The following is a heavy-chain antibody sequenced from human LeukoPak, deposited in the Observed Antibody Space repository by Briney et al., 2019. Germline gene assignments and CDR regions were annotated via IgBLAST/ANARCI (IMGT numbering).Heavy chain of an antibody. Sequence: TGGSLRLSCAASGFTFSSYAMHWVRQAPGKGLEWVANIKQDGSEKYYVDSVKGRFTISRDNAKNSLYLQMNSLRAEDTAVYYCARSSRITMIVVVTGRHPIFDYWGQGTLVTVSS. CDR1: GFTFSSYA. V-gene: IGHV3-7*01. D-gene: IGHD3-22*01. J-gene: IGHJ4*02. CDR3: ARSSRITMIVVVTGRHPIFDY. CDR2: IKQDGSEK.